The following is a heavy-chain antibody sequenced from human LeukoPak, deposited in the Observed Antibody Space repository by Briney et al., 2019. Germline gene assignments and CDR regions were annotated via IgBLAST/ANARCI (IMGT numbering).Heavy chain of an antibody. D-gene: IGHD6-13*01. Sequence: GGSLRLSCSASGFTFSSYAMHWVRQAPGKGLEYVSAISSNGGSTYYADSVKGRFTISRDNSKSTLYLQMSSLRAEDTAVYYCVKVQYSSSWPPYFDYWGQGTLVTVSS. CDR1: GFTFSSYA. CDR2: ISSNGGST. V-gene: IGHV3-64D*06. CDR3: VKVQYSSSWPPYFDY. J-gene: IGHJ4*02.